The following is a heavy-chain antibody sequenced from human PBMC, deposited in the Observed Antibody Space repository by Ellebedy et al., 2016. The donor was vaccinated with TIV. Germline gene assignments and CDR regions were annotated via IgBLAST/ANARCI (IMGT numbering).Heavy chain of an antibody. J-gene: IGHJ4*02. CDR2: SRDSNNI. CDR3: ARSDHYRLDS. V-gene: IGHV3-48*02. D-gene: IGHD3-10*01. Sequence: GESLKISCAASGFTFSSFGMNWVRQAPGKGLEWVSYSRDSNNIAYADSVKGRFTISRDNARKFLYLQMNSLRDEDTAVYYCARSDHYRLDSWGQGALVTVSS. CDR1: GFTFSSFG.